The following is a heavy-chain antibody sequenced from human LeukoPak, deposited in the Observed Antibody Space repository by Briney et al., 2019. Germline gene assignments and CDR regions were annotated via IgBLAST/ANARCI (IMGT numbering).Heavy chain of an antibody. CDR1: GGSISSSSYF. J-gene: IGHJ4*02. V-gene: IGHV4-39*07. CDR3: ARSSGSLFDY. Sequence: SETLSLTCTVSGGSISSSSYFWGWIRQPPGKGLEWIGTIYYSGSTYYNPSLKSRVTISVDTSKNQFSLKLSSVTAADTAVYYCARSSGSLFDYWGQGTLVTVSS. D-gene: IGHD1-26*01. CDR2: IYYSGST.